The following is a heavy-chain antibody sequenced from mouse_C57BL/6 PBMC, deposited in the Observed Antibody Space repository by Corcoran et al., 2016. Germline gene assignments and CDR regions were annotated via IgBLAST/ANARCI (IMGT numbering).Heavy chain of an antibody. D-gene: IGHD1-1*01. V-gene: IGHV9-3*01. CDR3: ARGTTVVAPDY. CDR2: INTYSGVP. CDR1: GYTFTTYG. Sequence: QIQLVQSGPELKKPGETVKISCKASGYTFTTYGMSWVKQAPGKGLKWMGWINTYSGVPTYADDFKGRFAFSLETSASTAYLQINNLKNEDTATYVCARGTTVVAPDYWGQGTTLTVSS. J-gene: IGHJ2*01.